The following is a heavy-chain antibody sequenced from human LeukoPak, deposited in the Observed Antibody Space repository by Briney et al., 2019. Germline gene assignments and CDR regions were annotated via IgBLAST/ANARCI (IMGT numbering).Heavy chain of an antibody. V-gene: IGHV4-59*01. Sequence: SETLSLTCTVSGGSISSCYWTWIRQPPGEGLEWIGYIYYSGSTNYNPSLKSRATISLDTSKNHFSLNLSSVTAADTAVYYCARGARYCSSTSCFRYYFDYWGQGTLVTVSS. CDR3: ARGARYCSSTSCFRYYFDY. CDR1: GGSISSCY. CDR2: IYYSGST. D-gene: IGHD2-2*01. J-gene: IGHJ4*02.